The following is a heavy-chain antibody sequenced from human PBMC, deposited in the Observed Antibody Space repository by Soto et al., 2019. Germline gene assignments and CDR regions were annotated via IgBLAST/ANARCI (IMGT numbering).Heavy chain of an antibody. CDR1: GFTLSDAW. J-gene: IGHJ4*01. CDR2: IKSRADGGTT. Sequence: PGGSLRLSCAASGFTLSDAWLNWVRQAPGKGLEWVGRIKSRADGGTTDFAAPVRGRFAISRDESQSMVYLEINSLKIEDTAVYYCTTDSHLTMRLVRFDFWGHGALVTVSS. V-gene: IGHV3-15*07. D-gene: IGHD3-9*01. CDR3: TTDSHLTMRLVRFDF.